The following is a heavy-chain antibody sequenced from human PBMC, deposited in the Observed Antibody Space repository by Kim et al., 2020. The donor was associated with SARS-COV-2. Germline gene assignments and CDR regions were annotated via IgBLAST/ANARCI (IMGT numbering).Heavy chain of an antibody. J-gene: IGHJ4*02. V-gene: IGHV3-30*18. CDR2: ISYDGSNK. Sequence: GGSLRLSCAASGFTFSSYGMHWVRQAPGKGLEWVAVISYDGSNKYYADSVKGRFTISRDNSKNTLYLQMNSLRAEDTAVYYCAKDSGFWSGLIVYWGQGT. CDR1: GFTFSSYG. D-gene: IGHD3-3*01. CDR3: AKDSGFWSGLIVY.